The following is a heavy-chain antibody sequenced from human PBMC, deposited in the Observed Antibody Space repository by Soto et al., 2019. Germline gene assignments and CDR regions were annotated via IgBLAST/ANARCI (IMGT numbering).Heavy chain of an antibody. CDR1: GGSISSNY. Sequence: PSETLSLTCTVSGGSISSNYWTWIRQPPGKGLEWIGYVYNSGSTNYNPSLKSRVTISEDTSKSQFSLKVNSMTAADTAVYYCARYRRGAVAGYTLDNWGQGMLVTVSS. J-gene: IGHJ4*02. V-gene: IGHV4-59*01. CDR3: ARYRRGAVAGYTLDN. D-gene: IGHD6-13*01. CDR2: VYNSGST.